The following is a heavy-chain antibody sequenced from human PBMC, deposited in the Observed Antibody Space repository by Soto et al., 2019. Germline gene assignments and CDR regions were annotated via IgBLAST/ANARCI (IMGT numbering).Heavy chain of an antibody. J-gene: IGHJ6*02. CDR3: ARGMVFWSGYALLNYYYYGMDV. CDR1: GETLTRYY. Sequence: APAKLCWRYPGETLTRYYIYCARQAHGKGLEWMGWMNPNSGNTGYAQKFQGRVTMTRNTSISTAYMELSSLRSEDTAVYYCARGMVFWSGYALLNYYYYGMDVCGQATTVNVSS. V-gene: IGHV1-8*01. D-gene: IGHD3-3*01. CDR2: MNPNSGNT.